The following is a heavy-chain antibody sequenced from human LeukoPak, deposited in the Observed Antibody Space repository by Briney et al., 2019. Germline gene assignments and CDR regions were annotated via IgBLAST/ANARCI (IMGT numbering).Heavy chain of an antibody. J-gene: IGHJ3*02. V-gene: IGHV3-30*02. CDR3: AKFAGSGVGAFDI. Sequence: QTGGSLGLSCAASGFTFSSYGMHWVRQAPGKGLEWVAFIRYDGSNKYYADSVKGRFTISRDNSKNTLYLQMNSLRAEDTAVYYCAKFAGSGVGAFDIWGQGTMVTVSS. CDR1: GFTFSSYG. D-gene: IGHD3-10*01. CDR2: IRYDGSNK.